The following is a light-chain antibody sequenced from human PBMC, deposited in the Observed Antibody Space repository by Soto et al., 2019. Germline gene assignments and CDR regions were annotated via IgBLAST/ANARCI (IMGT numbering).Light chain of an antibody. CDR3: QQYNNWPRT. Sequence: EIVMTQSPATLSVSPGERVTLSCRASQSVSSNLAWYQQKPGQAPRLLIYSASTRATGIPARFSGSGSGTAFTLTISSLQSEDFAVYYCQQYNNWPRTFGQGTKVEI. J-gene: IGKJ1*01. V-gene: IGKV3-15*01. CDR1: QSVSSN. CDR2: SAS.